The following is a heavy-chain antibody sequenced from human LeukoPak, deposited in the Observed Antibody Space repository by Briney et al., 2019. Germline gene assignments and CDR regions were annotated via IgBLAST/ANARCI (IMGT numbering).Heavy chain of an antibody. D-gene: IGHD1-14*01. CDR1: GFTFSGSA. J-gene: IGHJ6*03. V-gene: IGHV3-73*01. CDR3: SRVSRKSNYSYYYMDV. CDR2: IRSKENNYAT. Sequence: GASLQVSCAASGFTFSGSAMHWVRQAPGKGLEWVGRIRSKENNYATVYAASVKGRLTISRDDSKNTAYLQMNSLKTEDTAVYFCSRVSRKSNYSYYYMDVWGKGTTVTVSS.